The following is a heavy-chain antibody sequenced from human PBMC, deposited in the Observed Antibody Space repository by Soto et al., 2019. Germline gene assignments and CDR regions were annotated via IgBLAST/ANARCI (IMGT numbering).Heavy chain of an antibody. CDR1: GYTYTSYA. J-gene: IGHJ4*02. CDR3: AREDCSGGNCYSYFDY. D-gene: IGHD2-15*01. V-gene: IGHV1-3*01. Sequence: ASVKVSSKAPGYTYTSYAMHWVRQDTGQRLEWMAWINAGNGNTKYSQKFQGRVTITRDTSASTAYMELSSLRSEDTAVYYCAREDCSGGNCYSYFDYWGPGTLVTVSS. CDR2: INAGNGNT.